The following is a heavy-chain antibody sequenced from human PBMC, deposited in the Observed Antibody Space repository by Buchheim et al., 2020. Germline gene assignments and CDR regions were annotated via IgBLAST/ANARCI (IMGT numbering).Heavy chain of an antibody. CDR2: ISGSGGST. Sequence: EVQLLESGGGLVQPGGSLRLSCAASGFTFSSYAMSWVRQAPGKGLEWVSAISGSGGSTYYADSVKGRFTISSDNSKNTLYLQMNSLRAEDTAVYYCAKGQKGAYYYDSSGYWGFDYWGQGTL. D-gene: IGHD3-22*01. CDR3: AKGQKGAYYYDSSGYWGFDY. J-gene: IGHJ4*02. V-gene: IGHV3-23*01. CDR1: GFTFSSYA.